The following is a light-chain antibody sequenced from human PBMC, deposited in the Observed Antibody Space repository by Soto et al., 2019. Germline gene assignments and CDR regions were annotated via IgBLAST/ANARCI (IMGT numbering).Light chain of an antibody. V-gene: IGLV2-14*01. Sequence: QSALTQPASVSGSLGQSITISCTGASSDVADYNYVSWYQQHPRKAPKLIIFEVSNRPSGISNRFSGSKSGNTASLTISGLQGEDEAAYYCCSYTSGYTLVFGTGTKLTVL. J-gene: IGLJ1*01. CDR2: EVS. CDR3: CSYTSGYTLV. CDR1: SSDVADYNY.